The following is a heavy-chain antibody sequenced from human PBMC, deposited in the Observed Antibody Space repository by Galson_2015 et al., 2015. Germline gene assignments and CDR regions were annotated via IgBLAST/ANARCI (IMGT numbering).Heavy chain of an antibody. CDR1: GFTFSSYG. V-gene: IGHV3-33*01. Sequence: SLRLSCAASGFTFSSYGMHWVRQAPGKGLEWVAVIWYDGSNKYYADSVKGRFTISRDNSKNTLYLQMNSLRAEDTAVYYCARSGGLTGARYFELWGRGTLVTVSS. D-gene: IGHD7-27*01. J-gene: IGHJ2*01. CDR3: ARSGGLTGARYFEL. CDR2: IWYDGSNK.